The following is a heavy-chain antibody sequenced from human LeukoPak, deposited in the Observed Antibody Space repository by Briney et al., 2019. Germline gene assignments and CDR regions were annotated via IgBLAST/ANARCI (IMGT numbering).Heavy chain of an antibody. V-gene: IGHV3-23*01. CDR2: ISGSGGST. CDR1: GFTFSSYA. J-gene: IGHJ6*02. CDR3: AKGGERRKLYYYGMDV. Sequence: GGSLRLSCAASGFTFSSYAMSWVRQAPGKGLEWVSAISGSGGSTYYADSVKGRFTISRDNSKNTLYLQMNSLRAEDTAVYYCAKGGERRKLYYYGMDVWGHGTTVTVSS.